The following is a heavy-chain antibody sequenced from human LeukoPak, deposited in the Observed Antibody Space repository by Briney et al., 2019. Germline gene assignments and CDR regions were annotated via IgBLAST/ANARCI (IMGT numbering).Heavy chain of an antibody. CDR1: GFTFSSYG. CDR2: ISSSSSYI. Sequence: GGSLRLSCAASGFTFSSYGMHWVRQAPGKGLEWVSSISSSSSYIYYADSVKGRFTISRDNAKNSLYLQMNSLRAEDTAVYYCARDRVPPDTYYYDSSGYVDYWGQGTLVTVSS. D-gene: IGHD3-22*01. CDR3: ARDRVPPDTYYYDSSGYVDY. V-gene: IGHV3-21*01. J-gene: IGHJ4*02.